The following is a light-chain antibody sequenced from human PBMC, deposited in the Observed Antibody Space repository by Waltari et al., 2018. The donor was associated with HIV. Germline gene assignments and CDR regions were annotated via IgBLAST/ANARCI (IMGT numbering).Light chain of an antibody. V-gene: IGLV2-14*01. CDR1: SSDVGGYNY. CDR2: EVS. CDR3: ISYTSSSTVV. Sequence: QSALTQPASVSGSPGQSITISCTGTSSDVGGYNYVSWYQQHPGKAPKLMIYEVSKRPSGVSNRFSGSKSGKTASLTISGLQAEDEADYYCISYTSSSTVVFGGGTKLTVL. J-gene: IGLJ2*01.